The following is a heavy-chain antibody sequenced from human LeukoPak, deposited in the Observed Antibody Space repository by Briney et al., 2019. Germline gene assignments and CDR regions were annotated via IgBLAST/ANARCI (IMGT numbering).Heavy chain of an antibody. V-gene: IGHV4-34*01. D-gene: IGHD3-22*01. Sequence: SETLSLTCAVYGGSFSGYYWSWIRQPPGKGLEWIGEINHSGSTNYNPSLKSRVTISVDTSKNQFSLKLSSVTAADTAVYYCARGSLDDSSGYYPGDAFDIWGQGTMVTVSS. CDR1: GGSFSGYY. CDR3: ARGSLDDSSGYYPGDAFDI. CDR2: INHSGST. J-gene: IGHJ3*02.